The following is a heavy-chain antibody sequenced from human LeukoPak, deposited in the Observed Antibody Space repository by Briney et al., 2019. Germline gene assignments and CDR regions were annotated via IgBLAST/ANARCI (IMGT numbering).Heavy chain of an antibody. CDR3: ARDGVGASHDY. J-gene: IGHJ4*02. D-gene: IGHD1-26*01. Sequence: GGSLRLSCAASGFTFSTYWMHWVRQTPGKGLVWVSRISRDGTTTSYADSVKGRFTISRDNAKNTLYLEMNSLRAEDTAVYFCARDGVGASHDYWGQGTLVTVSS. CDR2: ISRDGTTT. CDR1: GFTFSTYW. V-gene: IGHV3-74*01.